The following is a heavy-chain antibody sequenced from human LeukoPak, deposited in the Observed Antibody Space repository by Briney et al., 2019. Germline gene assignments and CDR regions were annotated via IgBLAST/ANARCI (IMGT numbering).Heavy chain of an antibody. V-gene: IGHV4-4*02. CDR1: GGPISSSNW. Sequence: SGTLSLTCAVSGGPISSSNWWSWVRQPPGEGLEWIGEIYHSGSTTYNPSLKSRVTISVDKSKTQCPRKLSSVTAADAAVYYCASDSWRAAAGNWFDPWGQGTMVTVSS. CDR3: ASDSWRAAAGNWFDP. J-gene: IGHJ5*02. D-gene: IGHD6-13*01. CDR2: IYHSGST.